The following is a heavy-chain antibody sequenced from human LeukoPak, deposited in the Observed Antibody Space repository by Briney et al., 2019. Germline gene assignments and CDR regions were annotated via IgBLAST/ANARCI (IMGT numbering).Heavy chain of an antibody. CDR2: INWNGGST. Sequence: GGSLRLSCAASGFTFDDYGMSWVRQAPGKGLEWVSGINWNGGSTGYADSVKGRFTTSRDNAKNCLYLQMNSLRAEDTALYHCARDLYYYGSGSYYSDAFDIWGQGTMVAVSS. D-gene: IGHD3-10*01. CDR3: ARDLYYYGSGSYYSDAFDI. CDR1: GFTFDDYG. V-gene: IGHV3-20*01. J-gene: IGHJ3*02.